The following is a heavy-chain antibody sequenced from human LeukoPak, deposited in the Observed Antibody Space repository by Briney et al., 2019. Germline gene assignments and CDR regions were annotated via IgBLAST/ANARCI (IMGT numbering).Heavy chain of an antibody. V-gene: IGHV1-46*01. Sequence: ASVKVSCKASGYTFTSYYMHWVRQAPGQGLEWMGIINPSGGSTSYAQKFQGRVTMTRDTSTSTDYMELRSLRSEDTAVYYCATAILRYCSRGSCYSRYHWFDPWGQGTLVTVSS. CDR3: ATAILRYCSRGSCYSRYHWFDP. J-gene: IGHJ5*02. CDR1: GYTFTSYY. CDR2: INPSGGST. D-gene: IGHD2-15*01.